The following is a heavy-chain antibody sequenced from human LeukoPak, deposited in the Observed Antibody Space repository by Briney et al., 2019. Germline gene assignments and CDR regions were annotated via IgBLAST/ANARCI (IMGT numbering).Heavy chain of an antibody. D-gene: IGHD5-18*01. CDR2: MSYSGTT. CDR1: GGSISSSGSY. CDR3: VRSGYSFLVDY. Sequence: PSETLSLTCTVSGGSISSSGSYCGGIRQPPGKGLEWIASMSYSGTTYYNPSLKSRVTISVDTSKNQFSLRLNSVTAADTAVYYCVRSGYSFLVDYWGQGTLVTVSS. V-gene: IGHV4-39*01. J-gene: IGHJ4*02.